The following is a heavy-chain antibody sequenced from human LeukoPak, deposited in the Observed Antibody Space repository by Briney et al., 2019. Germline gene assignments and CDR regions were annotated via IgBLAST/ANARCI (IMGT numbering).Heavy chain of an antibody. CDR2: ISSGSEK. V-gene: IGHV3-30*04. J-gene: IGHJ4*02. CDR1: GFTFSIFP. CDR3: ARDLELSAVYYFDS. Sequence: GGSLRLSCEASGFTFSIFPMHWVRQAPGKGLEWVALISSGSEKYYADSVKGRLTISRDNSKIMLYLQMNSLRADDTAVYYCARDLELSAVYYFDSWGQGTLVIVSS. D-gene: IGHD3-3*01.